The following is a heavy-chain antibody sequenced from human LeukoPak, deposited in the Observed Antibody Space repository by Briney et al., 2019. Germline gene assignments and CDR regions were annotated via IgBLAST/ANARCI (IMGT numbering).Heavy chain of an antibody. CDR2: IKKDGSEK. J-gene: IGHJ4*02. CDR1: GFTFDDYG. Sequence: GGSLRLSCAASGFTFDDYGMSWVRQAPGKGLEWVANIKKDGSEKYYVDSVKGRFTISRDNAKTSLYLQMDSLRAEDTAVYYCARTKEMATISYFDSWGQGTLVTVSS. CDR3: ARTKEMATISYFDS. D-gene: IGHD5-24*01. V-gene: IGHV3-7*01.